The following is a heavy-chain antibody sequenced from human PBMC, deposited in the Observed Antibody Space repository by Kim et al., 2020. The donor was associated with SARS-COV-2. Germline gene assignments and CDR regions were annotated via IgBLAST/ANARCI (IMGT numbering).Heavy chain of an antibody. J-gene: IGHJ4*02. CDR1: GFTFSNYG. CDR2: IASDGDDK. D-gene: IGHD6-13*01. Sequence: GGSLRLSCAASGFTFSNYGMHWVRQAPGNGLEWVAVIASDGDDKKYADSVKGRFTSTRDNSKNTLYLQMNSLRAEDSAVYYCAKDRHIAAAGYYFDYWGQGTLVTVSS. V-gene: IGHV3-30*18. CDR3: AKDRHIAAAGYYFDY.